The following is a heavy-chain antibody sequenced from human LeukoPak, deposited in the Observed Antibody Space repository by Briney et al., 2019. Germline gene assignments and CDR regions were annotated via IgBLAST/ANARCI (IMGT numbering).Heavy chain of an antibody. Sequence: SETLSLTCAVYGGPFSGYYWSWIRQPPGKGLEWIGEINHSGSTNYNPSLKSRVTISVDTSKNQFSLKLRSVTAADTAVYYCARQLWSSYFDYWGQGTLVTVSS. CDR3: ARQLWSSYFDY. J-gene: IGHJ4*02. V-gene: IGHV4-34*01. CDR1: GGPFSGYY. CDR2: INHSGST. D-gene: IGHD5-18*01.